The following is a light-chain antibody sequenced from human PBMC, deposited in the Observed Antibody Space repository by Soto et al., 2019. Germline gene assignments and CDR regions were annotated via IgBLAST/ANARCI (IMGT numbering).Light chain of an antibody. J-gene: IGKJ1*01. Sequence: MVLTQSPGTLSLSPVERATLSCRASQSVSSSYLAWYQQKPGQSPRLLIYGASSRATGIPDRFSGSGSGTDFTLTISRLEPEDFAVYYCQQYGSSRTFGQGTKVDIK. CDR1: QSVSSSY. V-gene: IGKV3-20*01. CDR2: GAS. CDR3: QQYGSSRT.